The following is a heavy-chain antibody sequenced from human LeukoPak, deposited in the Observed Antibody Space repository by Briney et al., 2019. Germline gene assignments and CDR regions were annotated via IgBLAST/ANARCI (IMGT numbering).Heavy chain of an antibody. CDR3: ARGGIAVAGTKFDY. CDR2: INHSGST. CDR1: GGSFSGYY. Sequence: SETLSLTCAVYGGSFSGYYWSWIRQPPGKGLEWIGEINHSGSTNYNPSLKSRVTISVDTSKNQLSLKLSSVTAADTAVYYCARGGIAVAGTKFDYWGQGTLVTVSS. D-gene: IGHD6-19*01. J-gene: IGHJ4*02. V-gene: IGHV4-34*01.